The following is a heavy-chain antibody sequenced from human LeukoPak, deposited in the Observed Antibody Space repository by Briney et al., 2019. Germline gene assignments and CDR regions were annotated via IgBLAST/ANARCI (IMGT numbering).Heavy chain of an antibody. CDR1: GGSISSGNYY. V-gene: IGHV4-61*02. CDR2: IYTSGST. Sequence: SETLSLTCTVSGGSISSGNYYWSWIRQPAGKGLEWIGRIYTSGSTNYNPSLKSRVTISVDTSKNQFSLKLSSVTAADTAVYYCARDGRGWEPPYYYYYMDVWGKGTTVTVSS. CDR3: ARDGRGWEPPYYYYYMDV. D-gene: IGHD1-26*01. J-gene: IGHJ6*03.